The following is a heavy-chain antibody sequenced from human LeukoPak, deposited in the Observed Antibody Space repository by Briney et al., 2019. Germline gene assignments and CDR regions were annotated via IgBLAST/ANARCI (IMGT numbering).Heavy chain of an antibody. CDR1: GFTFSSYA. Sequence: GGSLRLSCAASGFTFSSYAMSWVRQAPGKGLEWVSAISGSGGSTYYADSVKGRFTISRGNSKNTLYLQMDSLRAEDTAVYYCARDLYCSSTTCSHYYDYWGQGVLVTVSS. D-gene: IGHD2-2*01. CDR2: ISGSGGST. J-gene: IGHJ4*02. CDR3: ARDLYCSSTTCSHYYDY. V-gene: IGHV3-23*01.